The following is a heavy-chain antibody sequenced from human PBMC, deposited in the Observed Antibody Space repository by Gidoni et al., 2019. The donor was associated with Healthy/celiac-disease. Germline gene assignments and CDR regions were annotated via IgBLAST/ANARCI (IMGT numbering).Heavy chain of an antibody. CDR1: GFTFSSYD. CDR3: ARVAYYYDSSGYYRNWYFDL. V-gene: IGHV3-13*01. CDR2: IGTAGDT. J-gene: IGHJ2*01. D-gene: IGHD3-22*01. Sequence: EVQLVESGGGLVQPGGSLRLSCAASGFTFSSYDMHWVRQATGKGLEWVSAIGTAGDTYYPGSVKGRFTISRENAKNSLYLQMNSLRAGDTAVYYCARVAYYYDSSGYYRNWYFDLWGRGTLVTVSS.